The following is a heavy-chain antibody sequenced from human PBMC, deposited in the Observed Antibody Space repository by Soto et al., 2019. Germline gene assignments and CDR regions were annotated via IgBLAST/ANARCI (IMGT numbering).Heavy chain of an antibody. CDR1: AYTFNNYY. D-gene: IGHD3-10*01. V-gene: IGHV1-46*03. CDR3: AILLYFGGNNHFDT. CDR2: INPGGGST. Sequence: ASVKVACKASAYTFNNYYMHWVRQVPGKGLQWMGIINPGGGSTRYAQKFQGRFTMARDTSTSTVYMELNSLRSEDTAVYYCAILLYFGGNNHFDTCGQRTPVTVSS. J-gene: IGHJ4*01.